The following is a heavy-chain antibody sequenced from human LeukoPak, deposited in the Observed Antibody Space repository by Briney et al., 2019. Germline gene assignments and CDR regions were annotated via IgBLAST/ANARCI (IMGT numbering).Heavy chain of an antibody. CDR3: ARGFPHISP. CDR1: GGSISSYY. CDR2: IYYSGST. D-gene: IGHD2-21*01. Sequence: PSETLSLTCTVSGGSISSYYWSWIRQPPGKGLEWIGYIYYSGSTNYNPSLKSRVTISVDTSKNQFSLKLSSVTAADTAVYYCARGFPHISPWGQGTLVTVSS. V-gene: IGHV4-59*01. J-gene: IGHJ5*02.